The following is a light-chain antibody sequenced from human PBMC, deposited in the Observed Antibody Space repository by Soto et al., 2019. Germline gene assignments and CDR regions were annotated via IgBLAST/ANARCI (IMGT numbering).Light chain of an antibody. V-gene: IGLV2-11*01. CDR2: DVS. CDR1: SSDVGGYNY. Sequence: QSALTQPRSVSGSPGQSVTISCTGTSSDVGGYNYVSWYQQHPGKAPKLMIYDVSKRPSGVSNRFSGSKSGNTASLTISGLQAEDEADYYCSSYTSTNTWVFGGGTKLTVL. J-gene: IGLJ3*02. CDR3: SSYTSTNTWV.